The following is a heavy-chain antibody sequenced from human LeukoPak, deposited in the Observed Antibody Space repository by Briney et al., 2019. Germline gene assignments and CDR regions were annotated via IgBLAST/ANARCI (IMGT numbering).Heavy chain of an antibody. CDR3: ARDPQRGPPDYFDH. Sequence: GGSLILSCAASGFTFSTYAMSGVGQAPGKGLEGVAVISYTGGTKYYAASVKGRFTISRDDSKSTLYLEMNSLRPEDTATYYCARDPQRGPPDYFDHWGQGTLVTVSS. D-gene: IGHD6-25*01. CDR1: GFTFSTYA. J-gene: IGHJ4*02. CDR2: ISYTGGTK. V-gene: IGHV3-30*03.